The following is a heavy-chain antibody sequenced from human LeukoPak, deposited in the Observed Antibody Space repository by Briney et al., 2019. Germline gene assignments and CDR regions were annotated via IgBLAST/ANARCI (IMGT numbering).Heavy chain of an antibody. V-gene: IGHV1-18*01. J-gene: IGHJ6*02. Sequence: ASVKVSCKASGYTFTSYAMNWVRQAPGQGLEWMGWISAYNGNTNYAQKLQGRVTMTTDTSTSTAYMELRSLRSDDTAVYYCARDLFDHPYDFWSGYPKPTPYYYYGMDVWGQGTTVTVSS. CDR2: ISAYNGNT. CDR1: GYTFTSYA. CDR3: ARDLFDHPYDFWSGYPKPTPYYYYGMDV. D-gene: IGHD3-3*01.